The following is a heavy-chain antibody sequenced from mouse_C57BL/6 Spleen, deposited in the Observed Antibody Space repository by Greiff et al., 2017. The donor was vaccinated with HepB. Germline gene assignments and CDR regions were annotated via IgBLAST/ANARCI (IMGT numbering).Heavy chain of an antibody. Sequence: EVKLEESGPGLVKPSQSLSLTCSVTGYSITSGYYWNWIRQFPGNKLEWMGYISYDGSNNYNPSLKNRISITSDTSKNQFFLKLNSVTTEDTATYYCASSNYGGFAYWGQGTLVTVSA. J-gene: IGHJ3*01. CDR2: ISYDGSN. CDR1: GYSITSGYY. V-gene: IGHV3-6*01. D-gene: IGHD2-5*01. CDR3: ASSNYGGFAY.